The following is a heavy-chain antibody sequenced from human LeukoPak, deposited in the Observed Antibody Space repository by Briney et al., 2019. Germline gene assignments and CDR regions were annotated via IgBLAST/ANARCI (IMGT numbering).Heavy chain of an antibody. J-gene: IGHJ6*04. V-gene: IGHV3-64*04. CDR1: GFTFSMYA. CDR3: ARDSPYYGSGNYNYGMDV. D-gene: IGHD3-10*01. CDR2: ISSNGGST. Sequence: PGGSLRLSCSASGFTFSMYAMHWVRQAPGKGLEYVSAISSNGGSTYYADSAKGRFTISRDNPKNTLYLQMNSLRAEDTAVYYCARDSPYYGSGNYNYGMDVWGKGTTVTVSS.